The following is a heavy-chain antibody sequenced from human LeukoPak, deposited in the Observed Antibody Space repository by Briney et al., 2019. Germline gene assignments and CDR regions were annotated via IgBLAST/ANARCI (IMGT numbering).Heavy chain of an antibody. D-gene: IGHD3-22*01. CDR3: AKNSPVGDSSGYYSASFNY. CDR1: GFSFTTYS. CDR2: IRYDGSNK. V-gene: IGHV3-30*02. Sequence: GGSLRLSCRASGFSFTTYSMNWVRQAPGKGLEWVAFIRYDGSNKYYADSVKGRFTISRDNSKNTLYLQMNSLRAEDTAVYYCAKNSPVGDSSGYYSASFNYWGQGTLVTVSS. J-gene: IGHJ4*02.